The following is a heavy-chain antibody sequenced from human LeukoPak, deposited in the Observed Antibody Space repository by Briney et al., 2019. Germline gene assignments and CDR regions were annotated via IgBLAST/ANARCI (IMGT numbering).Heavy chain of an antibody. V-gene: IGHV3-21*01. CDR1: GFTFSSYS. CDR3: ARDRGGSEKQWFHY. J-gene: IGHJ4*02. D-gene: IGHD3-10*01. CDR2: ISRSGRHI. Sequence: GGSLRLSCAASGFTFSSYSLNWVRQTPGKGLEWVSSISRSGRHIYYADSVKGRFTISRDDANNSVHLQMTSLRAEDTAVYFCARDRGGSEKQWFHYWGQGTLVTVSS.